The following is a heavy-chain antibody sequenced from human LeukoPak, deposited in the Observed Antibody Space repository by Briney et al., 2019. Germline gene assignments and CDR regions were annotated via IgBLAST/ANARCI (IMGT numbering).Heavy chain of an antibody. J-gene: IGHJ4*02. CDR1: RFTVSSNY. D-gene: IGHD2-2*02. CDR3: AKGASRSSTSCYTGRCSYYFDY. Sequence: PGGSLRLSCAASRFTVSSNYMSWVRQAPGKGLEWVSIIYSGGTIHYADSVKGRFTISRDNSKNTLYLQMNSLRAEDTAVYYCAKGASRSSTSCYTGRCSYYFDYWGQGTLVTVSS. V-gene: IGHV3-53*01. CDR2: IYSGGTI.